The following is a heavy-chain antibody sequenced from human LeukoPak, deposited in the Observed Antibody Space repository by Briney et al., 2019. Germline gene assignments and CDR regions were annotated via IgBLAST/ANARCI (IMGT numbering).Heavy chain of an antibody. CDR2: ISGSGYTT. V-gene: IGHV3-23*01. CDR3: AKFGIVVVPAAIFDY. J-gene: IGHJ4*02. Sequence: GGALRLSCAASGFTFSNYAMNWVRQAPARGLEWVSSISGSGYTTHYADSVQGRFTISRDNSNNTLYLQMNSLRAEDTAVYYCAKFGIVVVPAAIFDYWGQGTLVTVSS. CDR1: GFTFSNYA. D-gene: IGHD2-2*01.